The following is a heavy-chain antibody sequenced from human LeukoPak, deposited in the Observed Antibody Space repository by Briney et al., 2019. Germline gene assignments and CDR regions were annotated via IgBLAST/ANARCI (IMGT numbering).Heavy chain of an antibody. V-gene: IGHV4-61*02. D-gene: IGHD3-3*01. CDR1: GGSISSGSYY. CDR3: VSASVRMFGVVRGTWFDP. Sequence: SETLSLTCTVSGGSISSGSYYWSWIRQPAGKGLEWLVRIYTSGSTNYNPSLNSRVTISVDTSKNQFSLKLSAMTAPETGVYYCVSASVRMFGVVRGTWFDPWGQGTLVTVSS. J-gene: IGHJ5*02. CDR2: IYTSGST.